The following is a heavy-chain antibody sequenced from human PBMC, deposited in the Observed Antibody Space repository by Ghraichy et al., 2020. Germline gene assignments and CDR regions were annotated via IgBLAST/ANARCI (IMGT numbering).Heavy chain of an antibody. CDR2: IYYSGST. V-gene: IGHV4-59*01. J-gene: IGHJ5*02. CDR3: ARDETRYGGGFDP. Sequence: SQTLSLTCTVSGGCISSYYWSWIRQPPGKGLEWIGYIYYSGSTNYNPSLKSRVTISVDTSKNQFSLKLSSVTAADTAVYYCARDETRYGGGFDPWGQGTLVTVSS. CDR1: GGCISSYY. D-gene: IGHD3-9*01.